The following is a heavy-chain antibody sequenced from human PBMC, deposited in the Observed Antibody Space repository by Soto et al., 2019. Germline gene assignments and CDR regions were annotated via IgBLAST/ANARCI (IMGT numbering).Heavy chain of an antibody. CDR1: GGSISSGGYY. V-gene: IGHV4-31*03. CDR2: IYYSGST. Sequence: PSETLSLTCTVSGGSISSGGYYWSWIRQHPGKGLEWIGYIYYSGSTYYNPSLKSRVTISVDTSKNQFSLRLSSVTAADTAVYYCARTVGAAAGIAYYYGMDVWGQGTTVTVSS. J-gene: IGHJ6*02. CDR3: ARTVGAAAGIAYYYGMDV. D-gene: IGHD6-13*01.